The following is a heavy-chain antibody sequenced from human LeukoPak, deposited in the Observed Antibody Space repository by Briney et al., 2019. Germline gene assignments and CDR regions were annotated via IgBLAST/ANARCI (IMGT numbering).Heavy chain of an antibody. J-gene: IGHJ6*03. CDR3: ARAGYCGGDCYFWASSYYYYMDV. D-gene: IGHD2-21*02. V-gene: IGHV3-74*01. CDR2: INSDGSST. CDR1: GFTFSSYW. Sequence: GRSLRLSCAASGFTFSSYWMHWVRQAPGKGLVWVSRINSDGSSTIYADSVKGRFTITRDNAKNTLYLQMNSLRAEDTAVYYCARAGYCGGDCYFWASSYYYYMDVWGKGTTVTVSS.